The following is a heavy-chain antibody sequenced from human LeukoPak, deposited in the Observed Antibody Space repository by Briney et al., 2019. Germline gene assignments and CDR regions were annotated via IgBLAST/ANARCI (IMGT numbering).Heavy chain of an antibody. V-gene: IGHV1-69*05. CDR3: ARDGKYSSSANWFDP. J-gene: IGHJ5*02. D-gene: IGHD6-13*01. CDR2: IIPIFGTA. CDR1: GGTFSSYA. Sequence: SVKVSXKASGGTFSSYAISWVRQAPGQGLEWMGRIIPIFGTANYAQKFQGRVTITTDESTSTAYMELSSLRSEDTAVYYCARDGKYSSSANWFDPWGQGTLVTVSS.